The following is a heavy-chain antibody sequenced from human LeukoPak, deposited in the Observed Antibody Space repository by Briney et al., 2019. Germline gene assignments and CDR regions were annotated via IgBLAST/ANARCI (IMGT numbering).Heavy chain of an antibody. CDR2: SNYIGST. CDR3: ARTYMTSARFDP. D-gene: IGHD2-21*02. Sequence: SESLSLTCTVSGGSISSGGNYWSWIRQHPGMGLEWYAYSNYIGSTYYNQSLKSRLNISVGTSKNQFSLKLSSVTAADTAVYYCARTYMTSARFDPWGQGTLVTVSS. J-gene: IGHJ5*02. CDR1: GGSISSGGNY. V-gene: IGHV4-31*03.